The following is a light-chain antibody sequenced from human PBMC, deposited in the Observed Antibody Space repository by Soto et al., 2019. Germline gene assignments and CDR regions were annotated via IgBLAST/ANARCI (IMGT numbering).Light chain of an antibody. J-gene: IGLJ2*01. Sequence: QSALTQPASVSGSPGQSITISCTGTNNDVGAFHLVSWYQQHPVKAPKLIIFGVTERPSGVSNRFSGSKSANTASLTISVLQAEDEGDYYCCSYAGSGNYWIFGGGTKLTVL. V-gene: IGLV2-23*02. CDR2: GVT. CDR1: NNDVGAFHL. CDR3: CSYAGSGNYWI.